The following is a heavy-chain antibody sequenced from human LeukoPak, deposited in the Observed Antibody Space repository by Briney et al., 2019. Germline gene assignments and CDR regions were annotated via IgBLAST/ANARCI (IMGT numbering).Heavy chain of an antibody. V-gene: IGHV3-74*01. D-gene: IGHD3-10*01. CDR3: ARRLWFGELLSGGSDY. J-gene: IGHJ4*02. CDR2: INYDGST. Sequence: GGSLRLSCAASGFTFSNYWMHWFRQAPGKGLVWVSRINYDGSTNYADSVKGRFTISRDNAKNSLYLQMNSLRAEDTAVYYCARRLWFGELLSGGSDYWGQGTLVTVSS. CDR1: GFTFSNYW.